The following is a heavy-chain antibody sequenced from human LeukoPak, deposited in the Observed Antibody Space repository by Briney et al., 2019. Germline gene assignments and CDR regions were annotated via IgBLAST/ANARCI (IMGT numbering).Heavy chain of an antibody. D-gene: IGHD3-22*01. CDR1: GGSISSSSYY. J-gene: IGHJ6*03. CDR2: IYYSGST. V-gene: IGHV4-39*01. Sequence: KPSETLSLTCTVSGGSISSSSYYWGWFRQPPGKGLEWIGSIYYSGSTYYNPSLKSRVTISVDTSKNQFSLKLSSVTAADTAVYYCARLGVTMINMDVWGKETTVTVSS. CDR3: ARLGVTMINMDV.